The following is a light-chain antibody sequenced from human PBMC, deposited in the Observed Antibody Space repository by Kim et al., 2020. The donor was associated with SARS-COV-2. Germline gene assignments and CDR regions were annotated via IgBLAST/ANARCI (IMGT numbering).Light chain of an antibody. J-gene: IGLJ2*01. Sequence: ALGQTVRITCQVDSLRSYYATGYQQKPGQAQIVVIYGKNNRPSGIPDRFSCSSSGVTASLTITCTQAGDEADYYCNARGSNDNVLFGGGTQLTVL. CDR2: GKN. V-gene: IGLV3-19*01. CDR3: NARGSNDNVL. CDR1: SLRSYY.